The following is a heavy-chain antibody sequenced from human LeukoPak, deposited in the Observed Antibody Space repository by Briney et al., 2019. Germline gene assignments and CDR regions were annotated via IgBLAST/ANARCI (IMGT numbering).Heavy chain of an antibody. CDR1: GVSFSGYY. Sequence: SETLSLTCAVYGVSFSGYYWSWIRQPPGKGLEWIGEINHSGSTNYNPSLKSRVTISVDTSKNQFSLKLSSVTAADTAVYYCASCSSWNYYYYYMDVWGKGTTVTVSS. V-gene: IGHV4-34*01. CDR2: INHSGST. J-gene: IGHJ6*03. D-gene: IGHD6-13*01. CDR3: ASCSSWNYYYYYMDV.